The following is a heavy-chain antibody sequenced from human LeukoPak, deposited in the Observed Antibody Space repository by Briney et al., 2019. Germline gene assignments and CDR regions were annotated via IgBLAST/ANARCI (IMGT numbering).Heavy chain of an antibody. CDR2: MNPNSGNT. CDR1: GYTFTSYD. Sequence: ASVKVSCKASGYTFTSYDINWVRQATGQGLEWMGWMNPNSGNTGYAQKFQGRVTITRNTSISTAYMELSSLRSEGTAVYYCARGGYDFWSGPPDYWGQGTLVTVFS. V-gene: IGHV1-8*03. J-gene: IGHJ4*02. D-gene: IGHD3-3*01. CDR3: ARGGYDFWSGPPDY.